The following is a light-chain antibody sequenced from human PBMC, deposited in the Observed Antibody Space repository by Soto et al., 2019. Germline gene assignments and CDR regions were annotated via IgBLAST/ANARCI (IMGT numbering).Light chain of an antibody. V-gene: IGKV1-39*01. CDR3: QQSSSAPLT. Sequence: DIQMTQSPSTLSASVGDRVTITCLASQSISRWLGWYQQKPGKAPNLLIYAASSLQSGVPSRFSGSGSGTDFTLTISSLQPEDFATYFCQQSSSAPLTFGQGTKVDI. J-gene: IGKJ1*01. CDR1: QSISRW. CDR2: AAS.